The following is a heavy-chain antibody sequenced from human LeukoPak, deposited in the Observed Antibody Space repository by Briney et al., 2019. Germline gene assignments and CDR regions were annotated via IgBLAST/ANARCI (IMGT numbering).Heavy chain of an antibody. CDR3: ARGTRGFTYGLDY. J-gene: IGHJ4*02. D-gene: IGHD5-18*01. Sequence: GGSLRLSCAASGFSFSTYTMTWVRQAPGKGLEWVSSISSNGYIYYADSLKGRFTISRDSAENSLYLQMSSLRVEDTALYYCARGTRGFTYGLDYWGQGTLVAVSS. CDR1: GFSFSTYT. V-gene: IGHV3-21*01. CDR2: ISSNGYI.